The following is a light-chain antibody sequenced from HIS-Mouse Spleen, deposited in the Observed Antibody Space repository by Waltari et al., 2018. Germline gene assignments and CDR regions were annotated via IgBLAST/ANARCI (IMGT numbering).Light chain of an antibody. J-gene: IGKJ4*01. Sequence: EIVLTQSPATLSLSPGARANLSCRASQRVSSYLAWYQQKPGQAPRLLIYDASNRSTGVPARVSGSGSGTDFTLTSSRLEPEDFAVYYCQQRSNWPPKLTFGGGTKVESK. CDR1: QRVSSY. V-gene: IGKV3-11*01. CDR3: QQRSNWPPKLT. CDR2: DAS.